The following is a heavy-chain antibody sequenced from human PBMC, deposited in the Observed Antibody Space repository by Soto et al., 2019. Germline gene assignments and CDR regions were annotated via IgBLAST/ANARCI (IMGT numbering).Heavy chain of an antibody. CDR3: AHIAKYYQFYWFDP. Sequence: QITLKESGRTLVKPTQTLTLTCTFSGFSLSTNGVGVGWIRQPPGKALEWLALIYWDGDKRYSPSLKSRLTVTKDTSNNQVVLTMSNMDPVDTATYYCAHIAKYYQFYWFDPWGQGILVTVSS. CDR2: IYWDGDK. V-gene: IGHV2-5*02. D-gene: IGHD3-16*01. CDR1: GFSLSTNGVG. J-gene: IGHJ5*02.